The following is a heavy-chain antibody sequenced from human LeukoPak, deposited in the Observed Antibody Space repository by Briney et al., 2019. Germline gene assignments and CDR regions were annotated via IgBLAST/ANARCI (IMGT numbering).Heavy chain of an antibody. V-gene: IGHV1-24*01. CDR3: ATNYYDSSGSFDI. CDR2: FDPEDGET. CDR1: GYTLTELS. J-gene: IGHJ3*02. Sequence: ASVKVSCKVSGYTLTELSMHWVRQAPGKGLEWMGGFDPEDGETIYAQKFQGRVTMTKDTSTDTAYMELSSLRSEDTAVYYCATNYYDSSGSFDIWGQGTMVTVSS. D-gene: IGHD3-22*01.